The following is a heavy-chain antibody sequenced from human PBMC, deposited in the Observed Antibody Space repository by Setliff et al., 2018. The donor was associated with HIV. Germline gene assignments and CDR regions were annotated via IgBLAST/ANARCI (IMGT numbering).Heavy chain of an antibody. D-gene: IGHD3-10*01. CDR2: ISSSGKIT. CDR3: ATSDGSGFFSY. J-gene: IGHJ1*01. Sequence: GGSLRLSCAASGFILSDYYMTWIRQTPGKGLRWLSYISSSGKITYYTDSVKGRFTVSRDNAKNSLHLDMSGLRAEDTAVYFCATSDGSGFFSYWGQGTVVTVSS. CDR1: GFILSDYY. V-gene: IGHV3-11*01.